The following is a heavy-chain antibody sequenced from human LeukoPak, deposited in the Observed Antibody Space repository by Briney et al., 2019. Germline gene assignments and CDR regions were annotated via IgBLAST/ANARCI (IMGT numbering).Heavy chain of an antibody. D-gene: IGHD3-16*01. CDR3: ARVNLRFRVWYFDY. J-gene: IGHJ4*02. Sequence: SETLSLTCSVSRGSVSSSSYYWSWIRQPPGKGLEWIGEINHSGSTNYNPSLKSRVTISVDTSKNQFSLKLSSVTAADTAVYYCARVNLRFRVWYFDYWGQGTLVTVSS. CDR1: RGSVSSSSYY. V-gene: IGHV4-39*07. CDR2: INHSGST.